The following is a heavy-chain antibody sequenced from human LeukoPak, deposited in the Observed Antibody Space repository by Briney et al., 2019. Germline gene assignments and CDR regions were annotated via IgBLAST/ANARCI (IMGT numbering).Heavy chain of an antibody. Sequence: GGSLRLSCAASGFTFSSYGMHWVRQAPGKGLEWVAVIWYDGSNKYYADSMKGRFTISRDNSKNTLYLQMNSLRAEDTAVYYCARDPRAIGYCTNGVCYSHGMDVWGQGTTVTVSS. CDR3: ARDPRAIGYCTNGVCYSHGMDV. D-gene: IGHD2-8*01. J-gene: IGHJ6*02. V-gene: IGHV3-33*01. CDR1: GFTFSSYG. CDR2: IWYDGSNK.